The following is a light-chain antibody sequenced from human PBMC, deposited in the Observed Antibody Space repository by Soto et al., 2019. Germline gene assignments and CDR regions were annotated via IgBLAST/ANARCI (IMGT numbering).Light chain of an antibody. V-gene: IGKV3-20*01. CDR2: GAS. CDR1: QSVSSSY. CDR3: QQDGSSPRT. Sequence: EIVLTQSPGTLSLSPGERATLSCRASQSVSSSYLAWYQQKPGQAPRLLIYGASSRAPGIPDRFSGSGSGTDFTITISRLEPEDCAVYYCQQDGSSPRTFGPGTKGDIK. J-gene: IGKJ3*01.